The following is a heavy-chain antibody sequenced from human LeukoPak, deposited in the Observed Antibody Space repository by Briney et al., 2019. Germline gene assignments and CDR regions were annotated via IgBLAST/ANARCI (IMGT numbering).Heavy chain of an antibody. CDR2: IWHDGSSN. D-gene: IGHD6-13*01. CDR3: ARDPQAAEPWFDP. CDR1: GFTFSRYA. V-gene: IGHV3-33*01. Sequence: GGSLRLSCAASGFTFSRYAMHWVRKAPGKGLEWVAVIWHDGSSNHYPDPVKGRFTISRDNSKSTLYLQMNSLRAEDTAVYYCARDPQAAEPWFDPWGQGTLVTVSS. J-gene: IGHJ5*02.